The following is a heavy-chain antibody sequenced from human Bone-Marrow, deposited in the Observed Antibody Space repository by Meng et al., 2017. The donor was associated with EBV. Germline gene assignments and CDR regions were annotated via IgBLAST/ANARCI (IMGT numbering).Heavy chain of an antibody. CDR1: GFTFSSQA. CDR2: IYQSGSSA. V-gene: IGHV3-23*05. Sequence: VELVEYGGGLVKSGGSLRLSCAAFGFTFSSQAMYWVRQAPGKGLEWVSGIYQSGSSAYYADSVKGRFTVSRDNSKNMLYLQMNSLRAEDTAIYYCAKNSGLDYWGQGTLVTVSS. CDR3: AKNSGLDY. J-gene: IGHJ4*02.